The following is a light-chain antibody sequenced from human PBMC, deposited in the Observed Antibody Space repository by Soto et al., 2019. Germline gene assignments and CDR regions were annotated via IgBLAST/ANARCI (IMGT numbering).Light chain of an antibody. J-gene: IGKJ3*01. CDR3: QQANNWPAFT. V-gene: IGKV3-15*01. CDR2: GAS. Sequence: EIVMTQSPATLSVSPGERATLSCRASQSINSKLAWYQKKPGQAPRLLIYGASTRATGVPARFSGSGSGTEFNLSNSSLQSEDYGVYYCQQANNWPAFTFGPGTKVDIK. CDR1: QSINSK.